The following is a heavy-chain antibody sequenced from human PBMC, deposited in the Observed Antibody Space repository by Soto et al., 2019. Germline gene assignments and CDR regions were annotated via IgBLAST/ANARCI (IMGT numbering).Heavy chain of an antibody. V-gene: IGHV3-23*01. CDR2: ISGSGGNT. D-gene: IGHD1-26*01. Sequence: EVQLLESGGGLVQPGGSLRLSCAASGFVFSSYAMSWVRQAPGKGLEWVSTISGSGGNTYYADSVKGRFTISRDNSKNTLYLQMNSLRAEDTALYYCAKEGSDGWCHLWGQGTLVTVSS. CDR1: GFVFSSYA. J-gene: IGHJ5*02. CDR3: AKEGSDGWCHL.